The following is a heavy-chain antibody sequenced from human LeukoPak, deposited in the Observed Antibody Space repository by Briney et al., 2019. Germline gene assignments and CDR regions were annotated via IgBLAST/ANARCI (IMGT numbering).Heavy chain of an antibody. CDR1: GYSFTNYW. J-gene: IGHJ3*02. V-gene: IGHV5-51*01. D-gene: IGHD6-19*01. CDR3: ARQGGIAVAVAADDAFDI. Sequence: GESLKISCKGSGYSFTNYWIGWVRQMPGKGLEWMGIIYPGDSDTRYSPSFQGQVTISADKSISTAYLQWSSLKASDTAMYYCARQGGIAVAVAADDAFDIWGPGTMVTVSS. CDR2: IYPGDSDT.